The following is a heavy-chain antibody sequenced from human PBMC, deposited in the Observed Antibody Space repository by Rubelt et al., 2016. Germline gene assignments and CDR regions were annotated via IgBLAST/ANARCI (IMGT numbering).Heavy chain of an antibody. J-gene: IGHJ6*02. V-gene: IGHV3-30*04. CDR1: GFTFSSYA. Sequence: GSLRLSCAASGFTFSSYAMHWVRQAPGQGLEWVTCTSYDGINKYYADSVKGRFTISRDNSKSTLYLQMNSLRAEDTAVYYCARAPKYFGSGSYHYGMDVWGQGTTVTVSS. CDR2: TSYDGINK. CDR3: ARAPKYFGSGSYHYGMDV. D-gene: IGHD3-10*01.